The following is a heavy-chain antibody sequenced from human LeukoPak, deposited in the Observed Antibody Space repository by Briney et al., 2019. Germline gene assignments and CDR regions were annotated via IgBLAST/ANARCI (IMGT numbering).Heavy chain of an antibody. CDR1: GFTFSSHA. J-gene: IGHJ4*02. D-gene: IGHD1-26*01. CDR3: AKIVGATSIPDY. CDR2: ISSSGRST. Sequence: QPGRSLRLSCAASGFTFSSHAMSWVRQAPGKGLEWVSSISSSGRSTYYTDSVKGRFTISRDNSKNTLYLQMNSLRAEDTAVYYCAKIVGATSIPDYWGQGTLVTVSS. V-gene: IGHV3-23*01.